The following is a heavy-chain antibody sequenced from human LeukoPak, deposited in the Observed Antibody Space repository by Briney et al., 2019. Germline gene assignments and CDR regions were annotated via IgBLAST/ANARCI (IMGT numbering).Heavy chain of an antibody. Sequence: PGGSLRLSCAASGFTFSSYGMHWVRQAPGKGLEWVAVISYDGSNKYYADSVRGRFTISRDNAKNSLYLQMNSLRGEDTAVYYCARALLGAGYGGFDYWGQGTLVTVSS. D-gene: IGHD4-23*01. CDR2: ISYDGSNK. J-gene: IGHJ4*02. V-gene: IGHV3-30*03. CDR3: ARALLGAGYGGFDY. CDR1: GFTFSSYG.